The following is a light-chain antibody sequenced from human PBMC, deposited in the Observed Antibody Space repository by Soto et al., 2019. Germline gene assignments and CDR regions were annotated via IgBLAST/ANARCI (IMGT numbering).Light chain of an antibody. V-gene: IGKV3-20*01. CDR3: QQYYGSPGIT. Sequence: EIVLTQSPGTLSLYPGERSALSCRASQSVSNNYLAWYQQKPGQAPRLLIYGASNRATGIPDRFSGSGSGTDFTLTISRLEPEDFAVYYCQQYYGSPGITFGQGTRLEI. CDR1: QSVSNNY. CDR2: GAS. J-gene: IGKJ5*01.